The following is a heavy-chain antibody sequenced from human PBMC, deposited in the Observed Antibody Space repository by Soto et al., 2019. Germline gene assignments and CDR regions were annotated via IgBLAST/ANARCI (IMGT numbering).Heavy chain of an antibody. CDR2: IYYSGST. V-gene: IGHV4-30-4*01. CDR3: ARRREMATIFDY. J-gene: IGHJ4*02. Sequence: PSETLSLTCTVSGGSISSGDYYWSWIRQPPGKGLEWIGYIYYSGSTYYNPSLKSRVTISVDTSKNQFSLKLSSVTAADTAVYYCARRREMATIFDYWGQGTLVTVSS. CDR1: GGSISSGDYY. D-gene: IGHD5-12*01.